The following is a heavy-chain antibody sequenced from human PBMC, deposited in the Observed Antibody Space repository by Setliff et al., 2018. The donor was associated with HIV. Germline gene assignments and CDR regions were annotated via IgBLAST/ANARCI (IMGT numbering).Heavy chain of an antibody. D-gene: IGHD6-13*01. V-gene: IGHV4-4*09. CDR1: GGSISSYY. Sequence: SETLSLTCTVSGGSISSYYWSWIRQPPGKGLEWIGYIYTSGSTNYNPSLKSRVTISVDTSKNQFSLKLSSVTAADTAMYYCARRMAAGTFDYWGQGTLVTVSS. CDR3: ARRMAAGTFDY. J-gene: IGHJ4*02. CDR2: IYTSGST.